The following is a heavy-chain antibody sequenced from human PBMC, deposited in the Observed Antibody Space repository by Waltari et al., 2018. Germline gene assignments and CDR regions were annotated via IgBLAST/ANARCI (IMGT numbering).Heavy chain of an antibody. CDR3: ARGRHYYYGSGSYDY. J-gene: IGHJ4*02. CDR2: INHSGST. D-gene: IGHD3-10*01. V-gene: IGHV4-34*01. Sequence: QVQLQQWGAGLLMPSETLSLTCAVYGGSFSGYYWSWIRQPPGKGLEWIGEINHSGSTNYNPSLKSRVTISVDTSKNQFSLKLSSVTAADTAVYYCARGRHYYYGSGSYDYWGQGTLVTVSS. CDR1: GGSFSGYY.